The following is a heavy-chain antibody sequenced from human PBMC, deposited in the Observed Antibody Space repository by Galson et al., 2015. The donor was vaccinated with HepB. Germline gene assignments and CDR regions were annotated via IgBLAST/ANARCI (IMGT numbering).Heavy chain of an antibody. V-gene: IGHV3-23*01. CDR1: GFTFSSYA. CDR3: ANMYSSGWYYYYYYMDV. CDR2: ISGSGGST. Sequence: SLRLSCAASGFTFSSYAMSWVRQAPGKGLEWVSAISGSGGSTYYADSVKGRSTISRDNSKNTLCLQMNSLRAEDTAVYYCANMYSSGWYYYYYYMDVWGKGTTVTVSS. D-gene: IGHD6-19*01. J-gene: IGHJ6*03.